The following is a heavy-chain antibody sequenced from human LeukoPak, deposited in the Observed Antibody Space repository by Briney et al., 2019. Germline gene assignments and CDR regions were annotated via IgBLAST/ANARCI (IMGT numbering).Heavy chain of an antibody. CDR1: GFTFSSYG. Sequence: PGGSLRLSCAASGFTFSSYGMHWVRQAPGKGLEWVAFIRYDGSNKYYADSVKRRFTISRDNSKNTLYLQMSSLRAEDTAVYYCAKDYYYDSSGYYSDNAFDIWGQGTMVTVSS. J-gene: IGHJ3*02. CDR2: IRYDGSNK. D-gene: IGHD3-22*01. V-gene: IGHV3-30*02. CDR3: AKDYYYDSSGYYSDNAFDI.